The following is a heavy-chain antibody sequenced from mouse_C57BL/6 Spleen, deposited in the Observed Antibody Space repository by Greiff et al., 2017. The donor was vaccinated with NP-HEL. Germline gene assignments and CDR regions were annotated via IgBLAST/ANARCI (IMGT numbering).Heavy chain of an antibody. CDR1: GFTFSDYY. D-gene: IGHD4-1*01. CDR2: ISNGGGST. CDR3: ARQTGTRYFDY. V-gene: IGHV5-12*01. J-gene: IGHJ2*01. Sequence: EVQVVESGGGLVQPGGSLKLSCAASGFTFSDYYMYWVRQTPEKRLEWVAYISNGGGSTYYPDTVKGRFTISRDNAKNPLYLQMSRLKSEDTAMYYCARQTGTRYFDYWGQGTTLTVSS.